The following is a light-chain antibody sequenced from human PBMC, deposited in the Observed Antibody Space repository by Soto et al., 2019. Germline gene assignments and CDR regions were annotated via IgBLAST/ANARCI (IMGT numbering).Light chain of an antibody. J-gene: IGKJ2*01. V-gene: IGKV3-20*01. CDR3: QQYSSSTYT. CDR1: QSVSSSY. Sequence: EIVLTQSPGTLSLSPGERATLSCRASQSVSSSYLAWYQQKPGQAPRLLIYGASSRATGIPDKFSVSGSGTDFTLTISRLEPEDFAVYYCQQYSSSTYTFGQGTKLEIK. CDR2: GAS.